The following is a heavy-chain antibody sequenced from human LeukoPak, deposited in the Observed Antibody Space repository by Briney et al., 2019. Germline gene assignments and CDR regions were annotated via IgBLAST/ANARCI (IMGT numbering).Heavy chain of an antibody. Sequence: GGSLRLSCAASRFTFSSYAMSWVRQAPGKGLEWVSAISGYGGRTYYADSVKGRFTISRDNSKNTLHLQMNSLRAEDTAVYYCAKGDLVFDPWGQGTLVTVSS. V-gene: IGHV3-23*01. CDR1: RFTFSSYA. CDR3: AKGDLVFDP. J-gene: IGHJ5*02. D-gene: IGHD6-6*01. CDR2: ISGYGGRT.